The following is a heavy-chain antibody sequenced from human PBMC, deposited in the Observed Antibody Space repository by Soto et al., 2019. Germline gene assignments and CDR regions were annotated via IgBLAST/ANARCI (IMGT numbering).Heavy chain of an antibody. CDR2: IISVFGTA. D-gene: IGHD1-7*01. J-gene: IGHJ6*02. CDR3: AELELHLDV. Sequence: GASVKVSCKESGYVFACKYSYWLRQAPGQGLEWMGGIISVFGTANYAQKFQGRVTITADESTSTAYMELSSLKSEDTAVYYCAELELHLDVWGQGTTVTVSS. CDR1: GYVFACKY. V-gene: IGHV1-69*13.